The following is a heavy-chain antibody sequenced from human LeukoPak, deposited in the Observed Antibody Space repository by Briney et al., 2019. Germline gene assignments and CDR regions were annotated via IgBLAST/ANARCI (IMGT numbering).Heavy chain of an antibody. Sequence: GGSLRLSCAASGFTFSSYGMHWVRQAPGKGQEWVAVITEDGSNKYYADSVKGRFTISRDNAKNTVYLQMNSLRAEGSAVYYCSNLAVAGTFDCCGEGALVTVSA. J-gene: IGHJ4*02. CDR2: ITEDGSNK. CDR3: SNLAVAGTFDC. V-gene: IGHV3-30*18. CDR1: GFTFSSYG. D-gene: IGHD6-19*01.